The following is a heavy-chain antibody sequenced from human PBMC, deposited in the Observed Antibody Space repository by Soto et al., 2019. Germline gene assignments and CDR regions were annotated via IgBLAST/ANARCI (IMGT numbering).Heavy chain of an antibody. Sequence: SETLSLTCTVSGGSISSDDYYWSWIRQPPGKGLEWIGYIYYSGSTYYNPSLKSRVTISVDTSKNQFSLKLSSVTAADTAVYYCRVWDGDASFYYYYGMDVWGQGTTVT. V-gene: IGHV4-30-4*01. CDR2: IYYSGST. CDR3: RVWDGDASFYYYYGMDV. CDR1: GGSISSDDYY. J-gene: IGHJ6*02. D-gene: IGHD4-17*01.